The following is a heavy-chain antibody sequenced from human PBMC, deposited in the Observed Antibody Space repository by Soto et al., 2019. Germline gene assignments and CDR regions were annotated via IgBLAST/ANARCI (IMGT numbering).Heavy chain of an antibody. Sequence: QVQLVQSGAEVKKPGASVKVSCKASGYTFTSYAMHCVRQAPGKRLERMGWINAGNGNTKYSQQFQGRVTSTLDTSASTAYMELSSLRSEDTAVYYCARTGYSGSYCDYWGQGTLVTVSS. CDR3: ARTGYSGSYCDY. CDR1: GYTFTSYA. V-gene: IGHV1-3*01. D-gene: IGHD1-26*01. CDR2: INAGNGNT. J-gene: IGHJ4*02.